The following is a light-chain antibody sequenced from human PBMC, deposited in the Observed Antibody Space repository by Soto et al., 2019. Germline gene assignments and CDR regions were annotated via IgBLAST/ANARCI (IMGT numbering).Light chain of an antibody. V-gene: IGKV3-11*01. CDR3: QKRSNWPYT. CDR2: DAS. Sequence: EIVLTQSPATLSLSPGERATLSCRASQSVSRDLAWYQQKPGQAPRLLIYDASNRATGIPARFSASGSGTDFTLTIGSLEPEDFAVYYCQKRSNWPYTFGQGTKLEIK. CDR1: QSVSRD. J-gene: IGKJ2*01.